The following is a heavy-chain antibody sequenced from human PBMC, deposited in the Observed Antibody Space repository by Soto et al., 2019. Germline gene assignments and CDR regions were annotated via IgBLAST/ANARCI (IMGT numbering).Heavy chain of an antibody. CDR1: GFTFSSYG. J-gene: IGHJ5*02. D-gene: IGHD3-9*01. Sequence: QVQLVESGGGVVQPGRSLRLSCAASGFTFSSYGMHWVRQAPGKGLEWVAVISYDGSNKYYADSVKGRFTISRDNSKNTLYLQMNSLRAEDTAVYYCAKDIPTFTILGWFDPWGQGTLVTVSS. CDR3: AKDIPTFTILGWFDP. V-gene: IGHV3-30*18. CDR2: ISYDGSNK.